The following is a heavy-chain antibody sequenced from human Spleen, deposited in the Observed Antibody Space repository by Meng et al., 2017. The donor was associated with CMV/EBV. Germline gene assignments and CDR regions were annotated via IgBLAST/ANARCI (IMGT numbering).Heavy chain of an antibody. Sequence: GGSLRLSCVASGFTFSSCSMNWVRQVPGKGLVWVSRIKSDGSTTSYADSVKGRFTISRDNAKNTLYLQMNSLRAEDTAVYYCARDPVAATGGGVDYWGQGTLVTVSS. J-gene: IGHJ4*02. D-gene: IGHD2-15*01. CDR3: ARDPVAATGGGVDY. CDR1: GFTFSSCS. V-gene: IGHV3-74*01. CDR2: IKSDGSTT.